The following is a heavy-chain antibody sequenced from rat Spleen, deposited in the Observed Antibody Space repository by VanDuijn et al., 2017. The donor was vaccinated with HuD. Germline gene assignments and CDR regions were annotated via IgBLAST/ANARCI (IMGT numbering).Heavy chain of an antibody. D-gene: IGHD5-1*01. Sequence: EVQLVESGGGLVQPGRSMKLSCAASGFTFSNYGMAWVRQAPTKGLEWVATISYDGSSTYYRDSVKGRFTISRDNAKNTLYLQINSLRSEDTATYYCTRERNWAFDHWGQGVVVTVSS. CDR3: TRERNWAFDH. CDR2: ISYDGSST. CDR1: GFTFSNYG. J-gene: IGHJ2*01. V-gene: IGHV5-29*01.